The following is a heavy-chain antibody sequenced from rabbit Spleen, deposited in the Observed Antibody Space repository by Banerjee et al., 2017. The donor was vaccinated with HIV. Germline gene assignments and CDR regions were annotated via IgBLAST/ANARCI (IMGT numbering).Heavy chain of an antibody. Sequence: QSLEESGGDLVKPGASLTLTCKASGFDFSSSYYMCWVRQAPGKGLELIACIDTSSVNTADATWAKGRFTISKTSSTTVTLQMTSLTAADTATYFCARGEHFSVGFSAFAIYLDLWGPGTLAPS. CDR1: GFDFSSSYY. CDR3: ARGEHFSVGFSAFAIYLDL. D-gene: IGHD6-1*01. J-gene: IGHJ4*01. V-gene: IGHV1S40*01. CDR2: IDTSSVNT.